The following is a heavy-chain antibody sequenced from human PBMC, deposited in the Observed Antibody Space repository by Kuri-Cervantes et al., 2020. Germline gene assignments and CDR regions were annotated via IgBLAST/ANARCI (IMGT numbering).Heavy chain of an antibody. CDR1: GGSISSYY. CDR3: ARDAAYCSSTSCYSGWFDP. D-gene: IGHD2-2*02. Sequence: ESLKISCTVSGGSISSYYWNWIRQPAGKGLEWIGRIYTSGSTNYNPSLKSRVTISVDTSKNQFSLKLSSVTAADTAVYYCARDAAYCSSTSCYSGWFDPWGQGTLVTVSS. J-gene: IGHJ5*02. CDR2: IYTSGST. V-gene: IGHV4-4*07.